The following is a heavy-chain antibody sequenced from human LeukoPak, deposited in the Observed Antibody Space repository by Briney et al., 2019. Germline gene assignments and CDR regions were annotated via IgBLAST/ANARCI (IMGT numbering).Heavy chain of an antibody. D-gene: IGHD2-8*01. J-gene: IGHJ6*03. Sequence: GGSLRLSCAASGFTFSSYAMSWVRQAPGKGLEWVSAISGSGGSTYYADSVKGRFTISRDNSKNTLYLQMNSLRAEDTAVYYCAKGQGCTNGVCYIISDYYYYYYMDVWGKGTTVTVSS. CDR3: AKGQGCTNGVCYIISDYYYYYYMDV. CDR2: ISGSGGST. V-gene: IGHV3-23*01. CDR1: GFTFSSYA.